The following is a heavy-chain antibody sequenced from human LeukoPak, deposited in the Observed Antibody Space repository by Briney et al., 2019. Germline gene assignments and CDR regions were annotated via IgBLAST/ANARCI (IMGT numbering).Heavy chain of an antibody. CDR1: GYSISSAYY. V-gene: IGHV4-4*07. D-gene: IGHD6-13*01. CDR2: IYTSGST. Sequence: SETLSLTCNVSGYSISSAYYWSWIRQPAGKGLEWIGRIYTSGSTNYNPSLKSRVTMSVDTSKNQFSLKLSSVTAADTAVYYCARSRGIAAARDAFDIWGQGTMVTVSS. CDR3: ARSRGIAAARDAFDI. J-gene: IGHJ3*02.